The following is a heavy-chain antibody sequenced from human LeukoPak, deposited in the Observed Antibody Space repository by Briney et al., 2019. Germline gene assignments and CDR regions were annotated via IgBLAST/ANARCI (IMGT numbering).Heavy chain of an antibody. J-gene: IGHJ3*02. CDR2: IYYSGST. CDR1: GGSISSYY. D-gene: IGHD2-21*02. V-gene: IGHV4-59*01. Sequence: SETLSLTFTVSGGSISSYYWSWIRQPPGKGLEWIGYIYYSGSTNYNPSLKSRVTISVDTSKNQFSLKLSSVTAADTAVYYCARDRPCGGDCYPLAFDIWGQGTMVTVSS. CDR3: ARDRPCGGDCYPLAFDI.